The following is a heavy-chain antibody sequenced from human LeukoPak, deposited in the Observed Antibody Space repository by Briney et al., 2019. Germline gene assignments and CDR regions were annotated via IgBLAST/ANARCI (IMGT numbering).Heavy chain of an antibody. D-gene: IGHD3-3*01. CDR1: GGSLSGYY. CDR2: INHSGTT. V-gene: IGHV4-34*01. CDR3: ARGRGFWSGYSAGVDYYYMDV. J-gene: IGHJ6*03. Sequence: SETLSLTCGVYGGSLSGYYWTWIPQSPRKGLEWIGEINHSGTTRYNPSLKSRVIISLDTSKNQFSLKLRSVTAADTAVYYCARGRGFWSGYSAGVDYYYMDVWGKGTTVTVS.